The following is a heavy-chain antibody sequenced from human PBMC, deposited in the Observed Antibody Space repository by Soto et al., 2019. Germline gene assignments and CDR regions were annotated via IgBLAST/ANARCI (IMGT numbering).Heavy chain of an antibody. CDR2: IYNSGTT. CDR3: ARDPAP. Sequence: QVQLQESGPGLVKPSETLSLTCTVSGGSITRGGYYWSWIRQHPGKGLEWLGYIYNSGTTYYNPSLKSRVTISVDTSKNQFSLKLTAVPAADTAVYYCARDPAPWGQGTLVTVSS. V-gene: IGHV4-31*03. CDR1: GGSITRGGYY. J-gene: IGHJ5*02.